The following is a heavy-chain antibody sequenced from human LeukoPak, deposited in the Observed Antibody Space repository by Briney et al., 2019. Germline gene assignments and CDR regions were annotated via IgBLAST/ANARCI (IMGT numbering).Heavy chain of an antibody. Sequence: GALRLSCEASGLTFSSSWMHWVRQIPGKGLVWVSRMYGDMRDISYADSVKGRFTISRDNAKNTVYLQMNSLRGEDTAVYYCARDLGLRGSTWGQGTLVTVSS. CDR1: GLTFSSSW. D-gene: IGHD5-12*01. CDR3: ARDLGLRGST. J-gene: IGHJ5*02. V-gene: IGHV3-74*01. CDR2: MYGDMRDI.